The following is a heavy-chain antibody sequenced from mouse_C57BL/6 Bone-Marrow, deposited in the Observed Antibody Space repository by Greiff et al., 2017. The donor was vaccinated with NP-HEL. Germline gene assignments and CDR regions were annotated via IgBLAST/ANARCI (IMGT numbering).Heavy chain of an antibody. V-gene: IGHV1-52*01. D-gene: IGHD1-3*01. CDR1: GYTFTSYW. J-gene: IGHJ4*01. CDR2: IYPSDSET. Sequence: QVQLKQPGAELVRPGSSVKLSCKASGYTFTSYWMHWVKQRPIQGLEWIGNIYPSDSETHYNQKFKDKATLTVDKSSSTAYMQLSSLTSEDSAVYCCTRAHEAMDYWGQGTSVTVSS. CDR3: TRAHEAMDY.